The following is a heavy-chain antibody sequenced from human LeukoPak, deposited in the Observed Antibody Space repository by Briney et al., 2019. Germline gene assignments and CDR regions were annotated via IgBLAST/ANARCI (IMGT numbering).Heavy chain of an antibody. V-gene: IGHV1-2*02. Sequence: ASVKVSCKASGYTITGYYIHWVRQAPGQGLEWMGWINPNSGDTNYAQKFQGRVTMTRDTSINTAFMELSRLRSDDTAVYYCARAHIGNDLFIDYWGQGTLVTVSS. D-gene: IGHD2-21*01. CDR3: ARAHIGNDLFIDY. J-gene: IGHJ4*02. CDR2: INPNSGDT. CDR1: GYTITGYY.